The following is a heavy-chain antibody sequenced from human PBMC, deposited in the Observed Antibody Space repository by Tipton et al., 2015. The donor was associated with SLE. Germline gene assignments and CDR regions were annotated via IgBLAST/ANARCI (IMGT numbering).Heavy chain of an antibody. CDR1: GFTFSTYW. CDR2: INQDGSET. CDR3: ARDINSSSGYYYYYMDV. D-gene: IGHD6-6*01. J-gene: IGHJ6*03. Sequence: SLRLSCSVSGFTFSTYWMSWVRQAPGKRLEWVANINQDGSETYSVNSVKGRFTISRDNTENTLYLQMNSLRAEDTAVYYCARDINSSSGYYYYYMDVWGKGTTVTVSS. V-gene: IGHV3-7*01.